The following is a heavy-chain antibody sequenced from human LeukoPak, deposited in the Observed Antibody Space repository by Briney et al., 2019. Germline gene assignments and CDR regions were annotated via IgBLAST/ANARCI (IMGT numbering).Heavy chain of an antibody. J-gene: IGHJ3*01. D-gene: IGHD1-26*01. CDR3: AKSRRLGAPRDAFDL. CDR1: GYTFTGYY. CDR2: INPRFGDT. V-gene: IGHV1-2*02. Sequence: ASVKVSCKASGYTFTGYYIHWVRQAPGQGLECMGWINPRFGDTNYGQKFQSRVTMTRDTSINTTFMELTRLRSDDTAVYYCAKSRRLGAPRDAFDLWGQGTMVTVSS.